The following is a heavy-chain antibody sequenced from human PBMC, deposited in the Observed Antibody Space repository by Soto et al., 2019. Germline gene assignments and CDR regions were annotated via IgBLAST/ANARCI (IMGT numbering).Heavy chain of an antibody. Sequence: SETLSLTCAVSGGSSSSSNWWSWVRQPPGKGLEWIGEIYHSGSTNYNPSLKSRVTISVDKSKNQFSLKLSSVTAADTAVYYCARVAGESGYYYYGMDVWGQGTTVTVSS. CDR2: IYHSGST. CDR1: GGSSSSSNW. CDR3: ARVAGESGYYYYGMDV. J-gene: IGHJ6*02. V-gene: IGHV4-4*02. D-gene: IGHD6-19*01.